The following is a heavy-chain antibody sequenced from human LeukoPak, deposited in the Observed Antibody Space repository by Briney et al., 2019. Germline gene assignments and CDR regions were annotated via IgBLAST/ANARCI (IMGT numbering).Heavy chain of an antibody. CDR2: IYHSGST. CDR3: ARDRGLRFLEWFRYYYYYMDV. CDR1: GGSFSGYY. Sequence: SETLSLTCAVYGGSFSGYYWGWIRQPPGKGLEWIGSIYHSGSTYYNPSLKSRVTISVDTSKNQFSLKLSSVTAADTAVYYCARDRGLRFLEWFRYYYYYMDVWGKGTTVTVSS. V-gene: IGHV4-38-2*02. J-gene: IGHJ6*03. D-gene: IGHD3-3*01.